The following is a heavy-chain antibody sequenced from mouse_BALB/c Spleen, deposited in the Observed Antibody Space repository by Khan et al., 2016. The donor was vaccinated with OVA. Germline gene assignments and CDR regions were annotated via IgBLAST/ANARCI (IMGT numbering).Heavy chain of an antibody. J-gene: IGHJ2*01. CDR1: GFTFSNYW. Sequence: EVKLVESGGGLVQPGGSMKLSCVASGFTFSNYWMNWVRQSPEKELEWVADLRLNSDDYVTHYAESVQGCFTISRDDSKSSFYLQMNNLRAEDTGIYYCWILLWGQGTTLTVSS. CDR2: LRLNSDDYVT. V-gene: IGHV6-6*02. CDR3: WILL.